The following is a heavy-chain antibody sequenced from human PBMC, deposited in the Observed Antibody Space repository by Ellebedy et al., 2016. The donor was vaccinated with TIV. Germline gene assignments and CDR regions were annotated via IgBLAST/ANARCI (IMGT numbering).Heavy chain of an antibody. Sequence: GESLKISXAASGFTFSSYWMHWVRQAPGKGLEWVANIKQDGSVKKYVDSVKGRFTIARDSAKNSLYLQMNSLRAEDTAVYYCARDLLHNWDEAPLVDYWGQGTLVTVSS. J-gene: IGHJ4*02. CDR3: ARDLLHNWDEAPLVDY. CDR1: GFTFSSYW. V-gene: IGHV3-7*01. D-gene: IGHD1-20*01. CDR2: IKQDGSVK.